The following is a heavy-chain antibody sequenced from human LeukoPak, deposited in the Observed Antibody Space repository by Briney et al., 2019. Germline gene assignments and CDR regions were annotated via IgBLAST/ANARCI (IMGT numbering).Heavy chain of an antibody. V-gene: IGHV3-48*01. D-gene: IGHD2-15*01. CDR3: ARVESYCSGGSCYSEGYAFDI. Sequence: GGSLRLSCAASGFTFSSYSMNWVRQAPGKGLEWVSYISSRSSTIYYADSVKGRFTISRDNAKNSLYLQMNSLRAEDTAVYYCARVESYCSGGSCYSEGYAFDIWGQGTMVTVSS. CDR1: GFTFSSYS. CDR2: ISSRSSTI. J-gene: IGHJ3*02.